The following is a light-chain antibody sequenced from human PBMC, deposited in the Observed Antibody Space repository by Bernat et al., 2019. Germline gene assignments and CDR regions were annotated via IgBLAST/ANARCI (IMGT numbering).Light chain of an antibody. CDR3: MPGTRWPCT. J-gene: IGKJ1*01. Sequence: DVVMSQSPLSLPVTPGQPASISCRYSQSLVDSDGNTYVHWFQQRPGQSPRRRIDKGSNRDAGVQDRFSGRGSGTDFTLKISGVESEDVGVDYCMPGTRWPCTFGQGTKVAIK. CDR1: QSLVDSDGNTY. CDR2: KGS. V-gene: IGKV2-30*01.